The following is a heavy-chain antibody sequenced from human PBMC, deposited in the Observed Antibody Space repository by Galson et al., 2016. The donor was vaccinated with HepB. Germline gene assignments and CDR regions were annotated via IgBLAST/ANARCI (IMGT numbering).Heavy chain of an antibody. D-gene: IGHD3-10*01. J-gene: IGHJ4*02. V-gene: IGHV4-4*02. CDR1: GASIRSSTW. CDR2: IYHSGTT. CDR3: AREPVVGGYYFDY. Sequence: ETLSLTCAVSGASIRSSTWWSWVRQPPGKGLEWIGEIYHSGTTNYNPSLKSRVTISVDKSKNHFSLNLTSLTAADTAVYYCAREPVVGGYYFDYWGQGALVTVSS.